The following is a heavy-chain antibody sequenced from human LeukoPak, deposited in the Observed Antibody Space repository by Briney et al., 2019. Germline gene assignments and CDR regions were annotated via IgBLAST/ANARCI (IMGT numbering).Heavy chain of an antibody. J-gene: IGHJ4*02. CDR2: ISYGGDK. Sequence: GRSLRLSCLASGFTFRTYGLLWVRQAPGKGLEWLTVISYGGDKYYADSVKGRFSTSRDNSKNTLFLEMNTLRPEDTAVYYCAREGHGDNGFFDKWGQGTLVTVAS. CDR3: AREGHGDNGFFDK. D-gene: IGHD4-17*01. CDR1: GFTFRTYG. V-gene: IGHV3-30*14.